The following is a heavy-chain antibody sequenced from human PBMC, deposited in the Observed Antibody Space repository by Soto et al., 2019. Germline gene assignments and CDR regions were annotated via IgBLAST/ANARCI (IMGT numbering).Heavy chain of an antibody. Sequence: PVSSLRLSCASSGFTFSSYAMSWVRQAPGKGLEWVSGISGSGGSTHYADSVKGRFTISRDNSKNTLYLQMNSLRAEDTAVYYCAKDRPHRTYYYDGSGYYWGQGTLVT. J-gene: IGHJ4*02. CDR3: AKDRPHRTYYYDGSGYY. V-gene: IGHV3-23*01. CDR2: ISGSGGST. CDR1: GFTFSSYA. D-gene: IGHD3-22*01.